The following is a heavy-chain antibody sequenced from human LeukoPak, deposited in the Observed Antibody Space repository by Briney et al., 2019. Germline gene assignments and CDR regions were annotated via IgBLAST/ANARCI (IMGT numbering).Heavy chain of an antibody. J-gene: IGHJ4*02. V-gene: IGHV4-59*01. CDR1: GGSISSYY. D-gene: IGHD2-2*01. CDR3: ARGGGGHIVVVPAGPLFDY. CDR2: IYYSGST. Sequence: SETLSLTCTVSGGSISSYYWSWIRQPPGKGLEWIGYIYYSGSTNYNPSLKSRVTISVDTSKNQFSLKLSSVTAADTAVYYCARGGGGHIVVVPAGPLFDYWGQGTLVTVSS.